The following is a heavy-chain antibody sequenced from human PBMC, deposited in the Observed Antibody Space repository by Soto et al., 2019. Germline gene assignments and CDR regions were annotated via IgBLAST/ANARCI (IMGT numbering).Heavy chain of an antibody. J-gene: IGHJ6*03. Sequence: QVQLVQSGAEVKKPGASVKVSCKASGYTFTSYGISWVRQAPGQGLEWMGWISAYNGNTNYAQKLQGRVTMTTDTSTSTAYMELRSLRSDDTAVYYCARVHDFGSGYYKFYYMDVWGKGTTVTVS. CDR1: GYTFTSYG. CDR2: ISAYNGNT. D-gene: IGHD3-3*01. V-gene: IGHV1-18*01. CDR3: ARVHDFGSGYYKFYYMDV.